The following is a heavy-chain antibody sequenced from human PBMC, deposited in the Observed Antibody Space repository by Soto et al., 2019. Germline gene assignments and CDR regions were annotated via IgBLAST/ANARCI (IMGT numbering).Heavy chain of an antibody. V-gene: IGHV1-18*01. CDR3: AIDTTVTTIHYAFDI. J-gene: IGHJ3*02. D-gene: IGHD4-17*01. CDR1: GYTFTSYG. Sequence: GASVKVSCKASGYTFTSYGISWVRQAPGQGLEWMGWISAYNGNTNYAQKLQGRVTMTTDTSTSTAYMELRSLRSDDTAVYYCAIDTTVTTIHYAFDIWGQGTMVTVSS. CDR2: ISAYNGNT.